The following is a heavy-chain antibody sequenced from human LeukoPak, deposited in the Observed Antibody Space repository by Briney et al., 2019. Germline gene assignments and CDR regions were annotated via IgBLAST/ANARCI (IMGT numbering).Heavy chain of an antibody. D-gene: IGHD3-10*01. Sequence: SVKVSCKASGGTFSSYAISWVRQAPGRGLEWMGRIIPIFGTANYAQKFQGRVTITTDESTSTAYMELSSLRSEDTAVYYCARGQRITMVRGVIMASSFDYWGQGTLVTVSS. CDR1: GGTFSSYA. CDR3: ARGQRITMVRGVIMASSFDY. J-gene: IGHJ4*02. CDR2: IIPIFGTA. V-gene: IGHV1-69*05.